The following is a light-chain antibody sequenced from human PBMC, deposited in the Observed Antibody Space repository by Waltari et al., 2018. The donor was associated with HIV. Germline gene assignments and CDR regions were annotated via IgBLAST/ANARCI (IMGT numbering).Light chain of an antibody. CDR1: DIYTGNYTL. CDR3: LTYVSKTSTWQ. J-gene: IGLJ3*02. CDR2: DVS. Sequence: QSALTQPASVSGHPGQSVTITCTGTDIYTGNYTLFSWFQQHPGKAPKLLIYDVSKRPSGVSSRFSGSKSGYFASLTISGLLTEDESSYYCLTYVSKTSTWQFGGGTYLTV. V-gene: IGLV2-23*02.